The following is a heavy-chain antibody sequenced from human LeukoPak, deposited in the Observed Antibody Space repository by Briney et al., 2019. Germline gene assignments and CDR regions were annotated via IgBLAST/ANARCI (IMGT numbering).Heavy chain of an antibody. J-gene: IGHJ4*01. CDR1: GITFSNSA. D-gene: IGHD6-19*01. V-gene: IGHV3-23*01. Sequence: GPLRLPCATSGITFSNSAKSWGRPAPGKGPEGVSTLSGSGITTYYADSVKGRFTISRDNSKNTLYLQMNSLRAEDTAVHYCAKGIYSSGWSYFDYWGHGTLVTVSS. CDR3: AKGIYSSGWSYFDY. CDR2: LSGSGITT.